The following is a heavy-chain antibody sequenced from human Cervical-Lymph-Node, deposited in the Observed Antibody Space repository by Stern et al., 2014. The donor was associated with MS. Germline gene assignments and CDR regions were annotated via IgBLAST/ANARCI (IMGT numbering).Heavy chain of an antibody. CDR2: IWYDGSNK. CDR3: ARDRHDLGYCSGGSCYLPDY. V-gene: IGHV3-33*01. J-gene: IGHJ4*02. Sequence: VQLEESGGGVVQPGRSLRLSCAASGFTFSRYGMHWVRQAPGKGLEWVAVIWYDGSNKYYADSGKGRFTISRDNSKNTLYLQMNSLRAEDTAVYYCARDRHDLGYCSGGSCYLPDYWGQGTLVTVSS. D-gene: IGHD2-15*01. CDR1: GFTFSRYG.